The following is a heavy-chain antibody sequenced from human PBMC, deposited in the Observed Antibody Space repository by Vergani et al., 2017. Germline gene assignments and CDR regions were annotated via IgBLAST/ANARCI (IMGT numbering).Heavy chain of an antibody. CDR2: IYYSGST. CDR1: GGSISSSSYY. J-gene: IGHJ6*02. D-gene: IGHD3-22*01. CDR3: ARDHCDGGYCYYYYGMDV. Sequence: QLQLQESGPGLVKPSETLSLTCTVSGGSISSSSYYWGWIRQPPGKGLEWIGSIYYSGSTYYNPSLKSRVTISVDTSKNQFSLKLSSVTAADTAVYYCARDHCDGGYCYYYYGMDVWGQGTTVTVSS. V-gene: IGHV4-39*07.